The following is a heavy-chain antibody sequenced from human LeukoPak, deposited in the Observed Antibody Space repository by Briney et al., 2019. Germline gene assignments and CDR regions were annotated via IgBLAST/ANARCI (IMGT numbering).Heavy chain of an antibody. D-gene: IGHD3-10*01. CDR2: IYSSGST. CDR1: DGSMSRYN. V-gene: IGHV4-59*01. CDR3: ARVFDSGSQAYFYYMDV. J-gene: IGHJ6*03. Sequence: SETLSLTCSVSDGSMSRYNWSWIRQPPGKGLEWIGYIYSSGSTNYNPSLKSRVTMSVDTSKNQFSLKVSSVTAADTAVYYCARVFDSGSQAYFYYMDVWGKGTTVTIFS.